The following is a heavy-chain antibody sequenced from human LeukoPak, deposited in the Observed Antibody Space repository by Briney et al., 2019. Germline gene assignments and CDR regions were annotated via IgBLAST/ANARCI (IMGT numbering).Heavy chain of an antibody. Sequence: GGSLRLSCAASGFTFDDYGMSWVRQAPGKGLEWVSGINWNGGSTGYADSVKGRFTISRDNAKNSLYLQMNSLRAEDTALYYCARGLDWNYVPWFDPWGQGTLVTVSS. V-gene: IGHV3-20*04. J-gene: IGHJ5*02. CDR2: INWNGGST. D-gene: IGHD1-7*01. CDR3: ARGLDWNYVPWFDP. CDR1: GFTFDDYG.